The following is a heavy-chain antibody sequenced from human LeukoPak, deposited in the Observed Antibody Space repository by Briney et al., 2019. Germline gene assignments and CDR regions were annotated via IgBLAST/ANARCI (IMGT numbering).Heavy chain of an antibody. J-gene: IGHJ4*02. Sequence: GGALRLSCAASGFTFSSYERNWVRQAPGKGVEWVSYVSSSGSTIYYADSVKGGFTISRDNPNNSLYLQLPSLRPEDTAVYYCASPYYDYVCGSYRFDYWGQGTLVTVSS. CDR3: ASPYYDYVCGSYRFDY. D-gene: IGHD3-16*02. V-gene: IGHV3-48*03. CDR1: GFTFSSYE. CDR2: VSSSGSTI.